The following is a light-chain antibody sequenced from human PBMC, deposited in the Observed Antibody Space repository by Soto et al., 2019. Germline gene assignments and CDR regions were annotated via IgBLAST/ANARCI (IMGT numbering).Light chain of an antibody. CDR2: AAS. CDR1: QDITNY. V-gene: IGKV1-27*01. J-gene: IGKJ1*01. Sequence: DIQMTQSPSSLSASVGDRVTITCRASQDITNYLAWYQQKPGNVPKLLIYAASTLQSGVPSRFSGSGSGTDFTLTISSLQPEDVAAYYCQKYNSAPWTFGQGTKVEIK. CDR3: QKYNSAPWT.